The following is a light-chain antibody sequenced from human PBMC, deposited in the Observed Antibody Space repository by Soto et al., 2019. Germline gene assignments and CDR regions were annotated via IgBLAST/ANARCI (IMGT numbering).Light chain of an antibody. V-gene: IGKV1-33*01. CDR2: DAS. CDR1: QDIPNS. Sequence: DIQMTQSPSSLSASVGDRVTITCQASQDIPNSLNWYQQKPGKAPKVLIYDASILETGVPSRFSGSGSGTDFTSTISSLQPEDVATYYCQQYDNLPLTFGPGTTVD. J-gene: IGKJ3*01. CDR3: QQYDNLPLT.